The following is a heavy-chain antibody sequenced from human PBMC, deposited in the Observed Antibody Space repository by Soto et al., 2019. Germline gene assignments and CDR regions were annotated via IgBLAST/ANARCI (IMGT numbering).Heavy chain of an antibody. Sequence: GGSLRLSCAASGFTFSSYSMNWVRQAPGKGLEWVSSISSSSSYIYYADSVKGRFTISRDNAKNSLYLQMNSLRAEDTAVYYCATGSVVVVVAATLPGGYGMDVWGQGTTVTVSS. J-gene: IGHJ6*02. CDR2: ISSSSSYI. V-gene: IGHV3-21*01. D-gene: IGHD2-15*01. CDR1: GFTFSSYS. CDR3: ATGSVVVVVAATLPGGYGMDV.